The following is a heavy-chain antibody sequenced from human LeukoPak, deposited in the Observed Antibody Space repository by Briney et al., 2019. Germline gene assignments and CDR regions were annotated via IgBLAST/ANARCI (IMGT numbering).Heavy chain of an antibody. CDR2: IHYSGSN. CDR3: ARSVSWGLLVRDDAFDI. V-gene: IGHV4-59*08. CDR1: GGSISSYH. Sequence: SETLSLTCTVSGGSISSYHWIWLRQPPGKGLEWIGYIHYSGSNNYNHSLKSRVTTSVNTSKKQFSLKLRSVTAADTAVYYCARSVSWGLLVRDDAFDIWGQGPMVTVAS. D-gene: IGHD2-21*01. J-gene: IGHJ3*02.